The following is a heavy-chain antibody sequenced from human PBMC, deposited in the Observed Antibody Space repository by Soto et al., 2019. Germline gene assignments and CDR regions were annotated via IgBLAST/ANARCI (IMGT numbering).Heavy chain of an antibody. D-gene: IGHD1-26*01. J-gene: IGHJ4*02. Sequence: QVQLQESGPGLVKPSGTLSLTCAVSGDSISSSNWWSWVRQPPGKGLEWIGEIYHSGSTNYNPSLQSRVTISVDKSKNQCSLNLNSVTAADTAVYYCARHSGSYFRDYWGQGTLVTVSS. V-gene: IGHV4-4*02. CDR1: GDSISSSNW. CDR2: IYHSGST. CDR3: ARHSGSYFRDY.